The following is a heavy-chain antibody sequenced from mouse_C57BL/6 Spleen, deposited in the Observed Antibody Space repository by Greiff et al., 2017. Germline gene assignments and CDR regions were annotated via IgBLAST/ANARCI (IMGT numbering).Heavy chain of an antibody. V-gene: IGHV1-63*01. J-gene: IGHJ2*01. CDR2: IYPGGGYT. D-gene: IGHD1-1*01. Sequence: VQLQQSGAELVRPGPSVKMSCKASGYTFTNYWIGWAKQRPGHGLEWIGDIYPGGGYTNYNEKFKGKATLTADKSSSTAYMQFSSLTSEDSAIYYCARLFYGSSYLDYWGQGTTLTVSS. CDR1: GYTFTNYW. CDR3: ARLFYGSSYLDY.